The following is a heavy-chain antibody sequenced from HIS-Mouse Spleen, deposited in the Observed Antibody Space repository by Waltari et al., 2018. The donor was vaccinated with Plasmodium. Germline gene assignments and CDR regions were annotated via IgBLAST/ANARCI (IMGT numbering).Heavy chain of an antibody. V-gene: IGHV3-7*01. J-gene: IGHJ2*01. D-gene: IGHD6-13*01. CDR2: IKQDGSEK. CDR1: GFTFRSYW. CDR3: ASSWYWYFDL. Sequence: EVQLVESGGGLVQPGGYLTLSWAPSGFTFRSYWMSGVRQATGKGLEWVANIKQDGSEKYYVDSVKGRFTISRDNAKNALYLQMNSLRAEDTAVYYCASSWYWYFDLWGRGTLVTVSS.